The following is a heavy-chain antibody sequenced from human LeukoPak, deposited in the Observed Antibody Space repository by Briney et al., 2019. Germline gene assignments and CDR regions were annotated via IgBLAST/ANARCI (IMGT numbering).Heavy chain of an antibody. CDR3: ARNYGSGYMDV. CDR2: INSDGTGT. J-gene: IGHJ6*04. V-gene: IGHV3-74*01. Sequence: PGGSLRLSCAASGFTFSRYWMHWVRQASGKGLVWVSRINSDGTGTTYADSVKGRFTISRDNAKNTLWLQMNSLRAEDTAVYYCARNYGSGYMDVWGKGTTVTVSS. CDR1: GFTFSRYW. D-gene: IGHD3-10*01.